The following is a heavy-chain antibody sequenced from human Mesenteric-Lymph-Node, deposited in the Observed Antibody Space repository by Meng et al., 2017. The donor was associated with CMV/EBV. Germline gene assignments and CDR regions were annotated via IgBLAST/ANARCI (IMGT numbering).Heavy chain of an antibody. CDR1: GGSISSGGDS. CDR2: IYHSGST. J-gene: IGHJ4*02. V-gene: IGHV4-30-2*01. D-gene: IGHD3-10*01. Sequence: AVSGGSISSGGDSWSWIRQPPGKGLEWIGFIYHSGSTYQNASLKSRVTISVDRSKNQSSLKLTSVTAADTAVYYCARVSGSGSPITDWGQGTLVTVSS. CDR3: ARVSGSGSPITD.